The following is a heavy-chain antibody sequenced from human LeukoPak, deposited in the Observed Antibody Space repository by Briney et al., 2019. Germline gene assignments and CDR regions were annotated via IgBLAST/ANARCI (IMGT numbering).Heavy chain of an antibody. Sequence: GGSLRLSCAASGFTFSSYSMNWVRQAPGKGLEWVSSISSSSSYIYYADSVKGRFTISRDNAKNSLYLQMNSLRAEDTAVYYCARSYTYCSSTSCYPTCFDYWGQGTLVTVSS. CDR3: ARSYTYCSSTSCYPTCFDY. CDR2: ISSSSSYI. CDR1: GFTFSSYS. J-gene: IGHJ4*02. D-gene: IGHD2-2*01. V-gene: IGHV3-21*01.